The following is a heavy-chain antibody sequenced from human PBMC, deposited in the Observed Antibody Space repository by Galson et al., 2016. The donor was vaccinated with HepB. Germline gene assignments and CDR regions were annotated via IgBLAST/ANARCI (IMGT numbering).Heavy chain of an antibody. J-gene: IGHJ4*02. D-gene: IGHD6-13*01. CDR3: LRQPYTSSSWDSME. CDR1: GGSISDYY. Sequence: ETLSLTCTVSGGSISDYYWTWIRQPAGKGLEWIGRIQSSGSTNYNPSLNTRVSISLDTSKSQFSLKLSSVTAADTAVYYCLRQPYTSSSWDSMEWGQGTLVSVSS. V-gene: IGHV4-4*07. CDR2: IQSSGST.